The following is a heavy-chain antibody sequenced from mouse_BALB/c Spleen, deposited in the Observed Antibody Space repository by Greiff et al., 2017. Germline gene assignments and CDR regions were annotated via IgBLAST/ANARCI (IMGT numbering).Heavy chain of an antibody. J-gene: IGHJ1*01. V-gene: IGHV5-6-4*01. D-gene: IGHD1-1*01. CDR1: GFTFSSYT. CDR3: TRDPLYGSSYDWYFDV. CDR2: ISSGGSYT. Sequence: EVHLVESGGGLVKPGGSLKLSCAASGFTFSSYTMSWVRQTPEKRLEWVATISSGGSYTYYPDSVKGRFTISRDNAKNTLYLQMSSLKSEDTAMYYCTRDPLYGSSYDWYFDVWGAGTTVTVSS.